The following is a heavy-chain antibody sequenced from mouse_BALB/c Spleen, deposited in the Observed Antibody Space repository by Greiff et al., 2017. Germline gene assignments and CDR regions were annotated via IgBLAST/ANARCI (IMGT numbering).Heavy chain of an antibody. D-gene: IGHD2-3*01. V-gene: IGHV5-17*02. CDR2: ISSGSSTI. CDR3: ARSGYYRAWFAY. CDR1: GFTFSSFG. Sequence: EVKLVESGGGLVQPGGSRKLSCAASGFTFSSFGMHWVRQAPEKGLEWVAYISSGSSTIYYADTVKGRFTISRDNPKNTLFLQMTSLRSEDTAMYYCARSGYYRAWFAYWGQGTLVTVSA. J-gene: IGHJ3*01.